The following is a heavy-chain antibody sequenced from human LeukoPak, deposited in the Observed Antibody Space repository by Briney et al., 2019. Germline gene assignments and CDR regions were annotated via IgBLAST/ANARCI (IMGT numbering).Heavy chain of an antibody. D-gene: IGHD3-10*01. CDR3: ARDYYGSGSYYEGDY. J-gene: IGHJ4*02. CDR2: IYHSGST. Sequence: SGTLSLTCAVSGGSISSSNWWSWVRQPPGKGLEWIGEIYHSGSTNYNPSLKSRVTISVDKSKNQFSLKLSSVTAADTAVYHCARDYYGSGSYYEGDYWGQGTLVTVSS. V-gene: IGHV4-4*02. CDR1: GGSISSSNW.